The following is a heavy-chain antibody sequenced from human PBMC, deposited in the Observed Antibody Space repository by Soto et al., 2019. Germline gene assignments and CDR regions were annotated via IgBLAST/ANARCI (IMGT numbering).Heavy chain of an antibody. CDR1: GYTFTGYY. CDR3: ARGQSMSYGYFYYYGMDV. J-gene: IGHJ6*02. CDR2: INPNSGGT. Sequence: VKVSCKASGYTFTGYYMHWVRQAPGQGLEWMGWINPNSGGTNYAQKFQGWVTMTRDTSISTAYMELSRLRSDDTAVYYCARGQSMSYGYFYYYGMDVWGQGTTVTVSS. V-gene: IGHV1-2*04. D-gene: IGHD5-18*01.